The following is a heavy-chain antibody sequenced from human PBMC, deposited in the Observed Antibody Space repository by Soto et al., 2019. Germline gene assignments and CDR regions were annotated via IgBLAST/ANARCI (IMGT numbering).Heavy chain of an antibody. CDR1: GYTFTGYY. D-gene: IGHD1-7*01. Sequence: ASVKVSCKASGYTFTGYYMHCVRQAPGQGLEWMGWINPNSGGTNYAQKFQGWVTLTRDTSISTAYMELSSLRSDDTAVYYCARDGRTVELHYGMDVWGQGTTVTVSS. J-gene: IGHJ6*02. V-gene: IGHV1-2*04. CDR3: ARDGRTVELHYGMDV. CDR2: INPNSGGT.